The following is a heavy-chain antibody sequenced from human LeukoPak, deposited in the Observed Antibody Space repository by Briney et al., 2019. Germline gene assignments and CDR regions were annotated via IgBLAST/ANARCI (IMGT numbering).Heavy chain of an antibody. V-gene: IGHV3-21*01. J-gene: IGHJ3*02. CDR2: ISSSSSYI. CDR1: GFTFSSYS. Sequence: GGSLRLSCAASGFTFSSYSMNWVRQAPGKGLEWASSISSSSSYIYYADSVKGRFTISRDNAKNSLYLQMNSLRAEDTAVYYCARDLGATYYYDSSGYYQTTNDAFDIWGQGTMVTVSS. D-gene: IGHD3-22*01. CDR3: ARDLGATYYYDSSGYYQTTNDAFDI.